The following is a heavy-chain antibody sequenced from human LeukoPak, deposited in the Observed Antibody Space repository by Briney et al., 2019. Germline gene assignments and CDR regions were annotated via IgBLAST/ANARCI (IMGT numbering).Heavy chain of an antibody. CDR1: GFTFDDYA. D-gene: IGHD3-9*01. CDR2: ISWNSGSI. CDR3: TRVLPDILTGYSFDY. J-gene: IGHJ4*02. Sequence: GRSLRLSCAASGFTFDDYAMHWVRQAPGKGLEWVSGISWNSGSIGYADSVKGRFTISRDNAKNTLYLQMNGLRAEDTAVYYCTRVLPDILTGYSFDYWGQGTLVTVSS. V-gene: IGHV3-9*01.